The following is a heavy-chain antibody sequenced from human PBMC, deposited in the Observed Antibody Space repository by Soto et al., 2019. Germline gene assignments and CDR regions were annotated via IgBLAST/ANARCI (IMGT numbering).Heavy chain of an antibody. V-gene: IGHV3-21*01. CDR2: ISSSSSYI. CDR1: GFTFSSYS. Sequence: GGSLRLSCAASGFTFSSYSMNWVRQAPGKGLEWVSSISSSSSYIYYADSVKGRFTISRDNAKNSLYLQMNSLRAEDTAVYYCARCNQEYCSGGSCYDFYYYYYMDVWGKGTTVTVSS. D-gene: IGHD2-15*01. CDR3: ARCNQEYCSGGSCYDFYYYYYMDV. J-gene: IGHJ6*03.